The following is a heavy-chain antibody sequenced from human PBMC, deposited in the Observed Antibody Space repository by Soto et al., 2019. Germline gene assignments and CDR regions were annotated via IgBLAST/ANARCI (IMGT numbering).Heavy chain of an antibody. D-gene: IGHD6-13*01. CDR1: GYTFTGYY. J-gene: IGHJ6*02. CDR3: ARDVAAAGSTSAGMDV. Sequence: ASVKVSCKASGYTFTGYYMHWVRQAPGQGHEWMGWINPNSGGTNYAQKFQGWVTMTRDTSISTAYMELSRLRSDDTAVYYCARDVAAAGSTSAGMDVWGQGTTVTVSS. CDR2: INPNSGGT. V-gene: IGHV1-2*04.